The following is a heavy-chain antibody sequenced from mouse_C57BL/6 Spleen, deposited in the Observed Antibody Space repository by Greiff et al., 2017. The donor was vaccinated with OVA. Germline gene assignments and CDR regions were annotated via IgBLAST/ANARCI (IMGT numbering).Heavy chain of an antibody. D-gene: IGHD2-5*01. CDR3: ARPVYSNYAWFAY. V-gene: IGHV5-9*01. J-gene: IGHJ3*01. Sequence: EVQLVESGGGLVKPGGSLKLSCAASGFTFSSYTMSWVRQTPEKRLEWVATISGGGGNTYYPDSVKGRFTISRDNAKNTLYLQMSSLRSEDTALYYCARPVYSNYAWFAYWGQGTLVTVSA. CDR1: GFTFSSYT. CDR2: ISGGGGNT.